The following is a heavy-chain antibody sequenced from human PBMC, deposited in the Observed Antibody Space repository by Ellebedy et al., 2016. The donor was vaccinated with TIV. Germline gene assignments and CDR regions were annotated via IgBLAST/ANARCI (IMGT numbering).Heavy chain of an antibody. V-gene: IGHV3-53*01. J-gene: IGHJ4*02. Sequence: GESLKISCAASGFTVSSNYMSWVRQAPGKGLEWVSVISSGGTTYYADSVKGRFTISRDNSKNTLYLQMNSLRAEDTAVYYCAKEDYYDSSGPLDYWGQGTLVTVSS. D-gene: IGHD3-22*01. CDR1: GFTVSSNY. CDR2: ISSGGTT. CDR3: AKEDYYDSSGPLDY.